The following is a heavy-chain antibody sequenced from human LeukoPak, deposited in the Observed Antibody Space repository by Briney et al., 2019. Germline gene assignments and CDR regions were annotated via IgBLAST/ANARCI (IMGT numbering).Heavy chain of an antibody. Sequence: GGSLRLSCGASGFTFNNYGMDWVRQAPGKGLEWVAFIRYDGTAQYYADSVKGRFTISRDNSKNTLFLQVNSVRPEDTAVYYCARGNSNGFDVWGKGTMVTVSS. V-gene: IGHV3-30*02. D-gene: IGHD1-7*01. CDR3: ARGNSNGFDV. CDR1: GFTFNNYG. J-gene: IGHJ3*01. CDR2: IRYDGTAQ.